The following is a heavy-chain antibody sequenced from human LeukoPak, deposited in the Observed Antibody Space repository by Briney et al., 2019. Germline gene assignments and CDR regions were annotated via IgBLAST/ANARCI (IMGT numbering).Heavy chain of an antibody. CDR1: GGSISSYY. D-gene: IGHD6-19*01. V-gene: IGHV4-59*08. Sequence: PSETLSLTCTVPGGSISSYYWSWIRQPPGKGLEWIGYIYYSGSTNYNPSLKSRVTISVDTSKNQFSLKLSSVTAADTAVYYCARHTYSSGWFSDYWGQGTLVTVSS. CDR2: IYYSGST. CDR3: ARHTYSSGWFSDY. J-gene: IGHJ4*02.